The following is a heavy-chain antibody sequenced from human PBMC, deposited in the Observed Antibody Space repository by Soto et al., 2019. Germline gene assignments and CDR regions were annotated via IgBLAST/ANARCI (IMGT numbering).Heavy chain of an antibody. CDR3: ARKRNYYESRDPYGMDV. J-gene: IGHJ6*02. CDR1: GGTFSSYA. V-gene: IGHV1-69*01. D-gene: IGHD3-22*01. Sequence: QVQLVQSGAEVKKPGSSVKVSCKASGGTFSSYAISWVRQAPGQGLEWMGGIIPIFGTANYAQKFQGRVTITADESTSTAYMELSSLRSEDTAVYYCARKRNYYESRDPYGMDVWGQGTTVTVSS. CDR2: IIPIFGTA.